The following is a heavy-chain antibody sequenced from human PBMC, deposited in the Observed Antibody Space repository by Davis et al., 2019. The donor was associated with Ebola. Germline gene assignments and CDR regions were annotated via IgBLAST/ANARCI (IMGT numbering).Heavy chain of an antibody. D-gene: IGHD1-26*01. CDR3: AKQRGVGAIDYDY. CDR2: ISSCGST. CDR1: GFTFSSYS. J-gene: IGHJ4*02. Sequence: GESLKISCAASGFTFSSYSMNWVRQAPGKGLEWVSDISSCGSTYYADSVKGRFTISRDNSKNAVYLQMNSLRAEDTAVYYCAKQRGVGAIDYDYWGRGTVVTVSS. V-gene: IGHV3-23*01.